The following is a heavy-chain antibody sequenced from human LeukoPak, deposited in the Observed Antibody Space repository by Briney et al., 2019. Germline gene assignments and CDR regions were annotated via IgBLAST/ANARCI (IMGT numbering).Heavy chain of an antibody. V-gene: IGHV7-4-1*02. CDR2: INTNTGNP. D-gene: IGHD2-15*01. Sequence: ASVKVSYKASGYTFTTYHAMNWVRQAPGQGLEWMGWINTNTGNPTYAQGFTGRFVFSLDTSVSTAYLQISSLKAEDTAVYYCARGLGYCSGGTCSFDPWGQGTPVTVSS. CDR1: GYTFTTYHA. CDR3: ARGLGYCSGGTCSFDP. J-gene: IGHJ5*02.